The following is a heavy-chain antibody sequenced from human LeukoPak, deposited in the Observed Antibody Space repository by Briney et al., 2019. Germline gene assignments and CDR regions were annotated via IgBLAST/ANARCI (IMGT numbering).Heavy chain of an antibody. CDR1: GGSVSSGSYY. Sequence: PSETLSLTCTVSGGSVSSGSYYWSWIRQPPGKGLEWIGYIYHSGSTYYNPSLKSRVTISVDRSKNQFSLKLSSVTAVDTAVYYCARGSGWRTGAFDIWGQGTMVTVSS. CDR2: IYHSGST. V-gene: IGHV4-30-2*01. CDR3: ARGSGWRTGAFDI. D-gene: IGHD6-19*01. J-gene: IGHJ3*02.